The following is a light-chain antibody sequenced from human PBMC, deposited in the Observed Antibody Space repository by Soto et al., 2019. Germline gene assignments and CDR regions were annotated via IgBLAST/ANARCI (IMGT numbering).Light chain of an antibody. V-gene: IGKV2-28*01. CDR1: QSLLHSNGYNY. J-gene: IGKJ1*01. CDR3: LQARQTPRT. Sequence: DIVMTQSPLSLPVTPGEPASISCRSSQSLLHSNGYNYLDWYLQKPGQSPQLLIYLGSNRASGVPDRVSGSGSGTEFTLKISRVEAEDVGVYYCLQARQTPRTFGQGTKVE. CDR2: LGS.